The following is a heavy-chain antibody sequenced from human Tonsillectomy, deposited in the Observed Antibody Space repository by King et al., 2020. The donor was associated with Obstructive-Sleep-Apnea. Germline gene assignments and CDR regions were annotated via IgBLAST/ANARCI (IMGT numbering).Heavy chain of an antibody. J-gene: IGHJ2*01. CDR2: IYYSGST. D-gene: IGHD6-13*01. V-gene: IGHV4-59*01. CDR1: GGSISSYY. Sequence: VQLQESGPGLVKPSETLSLTCTVSGGSISSYYWSWIRQPPGKGLEWIGYIYYSGSTNYNPSLKSRVTISVDTSKNQFSLKLSSVTAADTAVYYCARTLSIAAAGRGWYFDLWGRGTLVTVAS. CDR3: ARTLSIAAAGRGWYFDL.